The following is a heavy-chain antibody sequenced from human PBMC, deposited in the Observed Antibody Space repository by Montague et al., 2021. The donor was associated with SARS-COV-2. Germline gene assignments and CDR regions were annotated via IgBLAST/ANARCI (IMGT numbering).Heavy chain of an antibody. Sequence: TLSLTCTVSGGSISSGGYYWSWIRQHPGKGLEWIGYIYYSGSTYYNPSLKSRVTISVDTSKNQFSLKLSSVTAAGTAVYYCARDPRYDSSGYYLGSAFDIWGQGTMVTVSS. CDR3: ARDPRYDSSGYYLGSAFDI. CDR2: IYYSGST. CDR1: GGSISSGGYY. D-gene: IGHD3-22*01. V-gene: IGHV4-31*03. J-gene: IGHJ3*02.